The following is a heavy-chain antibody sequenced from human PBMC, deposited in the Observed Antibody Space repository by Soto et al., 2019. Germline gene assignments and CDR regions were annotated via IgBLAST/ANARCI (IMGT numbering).Heavy chain of an antibody. Sequence: QVHLVQSGAEVKRPGDSVKVSCKASGYTFTDYHIHWVRQAPGQGLEWMGRITPKSGEIYYSPKFQGRVTLTRDTSISTAYMELTPLRLDDTVVYYCARAPIWGPTGDFDYWGQGTLATVSS. D-gene: IGHD1-26*01. V-gene: IGHV1-2*05. J-gene: IGHJ4*02. CDR3: ARAPIWGPTGDFDY. CDR2: ITPKSGEI. CDR1: GYTFTDYH.